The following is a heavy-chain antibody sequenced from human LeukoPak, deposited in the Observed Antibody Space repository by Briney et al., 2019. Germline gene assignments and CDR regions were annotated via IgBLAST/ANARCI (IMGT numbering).Heavy chain of an antibody. CDR3: ARDRGPITMIVVPYDAFDI. Sequence: PGGSLRLSCAASGFTFSSYEMNWVRQAPGKGLEWVSCISSSGSTIYYADSVKGRFTISRDNAKNSLYLQMNSLRAEDTAVYYCARDRGPITMIVVPYDAFDIWGQGTMVTVSS. V-gene: IGHV3-48*03. CDR2: ISSSGSTI. D-gene: IGHD3-22*01. CDR1: GFTFSSYE. J-gene: IGHJ3*02.